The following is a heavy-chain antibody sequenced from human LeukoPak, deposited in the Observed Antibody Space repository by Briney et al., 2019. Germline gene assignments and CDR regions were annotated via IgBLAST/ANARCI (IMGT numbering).Heavy chain of an antibody. Sequence: GGSLRLSCAASGFTFSSYAMSWVRQAPGKGLEWVSAISGSGGSTYYADSVKGRFTISRDNSKNTLYLQMNSLRAEDTAVYYCAKALGGIVVVVAAIAGMDVWGQGTTVTVSS. V-gene: IGHV3-23*01. CDR2: ISGSGGST. D-gene: IGHD2-15*01. CDR1: GFTFSSYA. J-gene: IGHJ6*02. CDR3: AKALGGIVVVVAAIAGMDV.